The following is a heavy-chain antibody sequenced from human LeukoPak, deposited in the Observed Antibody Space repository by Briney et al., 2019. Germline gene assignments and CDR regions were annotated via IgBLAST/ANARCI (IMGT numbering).Heavy chain of an antibody. D-gene: IGHD4-17*01. CDR3: TRATVTFDY. V-gene: IGHV3-74*01. Sequence: GGSLRLSCATSGFTFSSYWMSWVRQAPGKGLVWVARINTGGSNTVYADSVKGRFTISRDNARNTLYLQMSSLRPEDTAVYYCTRATVTFDYWGQGTLVTVSS. CDR2: INTGGSNT. CDR1: GFTFSSYW. J-gene: IGHJ4*02.